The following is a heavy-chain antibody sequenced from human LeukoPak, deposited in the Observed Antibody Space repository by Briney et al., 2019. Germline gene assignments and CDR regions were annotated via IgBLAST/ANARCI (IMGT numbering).Heavy chain of an antibody. V-gene: IGHV3-30*03. CDR1: GFTFSSYD. D-gene: IGHD6-19*01. Sequence: GGSLRLSCAASGFTFSSYDMHWVRQAPGKGLEWVAVISFDGSNKYYADSVKGRFTISRDNSRNTLYLQMNSLRAEDTAVYYCALSRGGSGWYFDYWGQGTLVTVSS. J-gene: IGHJ4*02. CDR2: ISFDGSNK. CDR3: ALSRGGSGWYFDY.